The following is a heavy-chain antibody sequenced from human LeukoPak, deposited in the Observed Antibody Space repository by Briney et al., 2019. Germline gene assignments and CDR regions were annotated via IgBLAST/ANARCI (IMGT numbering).Heavy chain of an antibody. CDR1: GFTFSSYS. Sequence: GGSLRLSCAASGFTFSSYSMDWVRQAPGKGLEWVSSMSSSKYIYYTDSMKRRFTISRDNAKNSLYLQMNSLRAEDTAVYYCARDSTNFDYWGQGTLVTVSS. D-gene: IGHD5-24*01. J-gene: IGHJ4*02. CDR2: MSSSKYI. V-gene: IGHV3-21*01. CDR3: ARDSTNFDY.